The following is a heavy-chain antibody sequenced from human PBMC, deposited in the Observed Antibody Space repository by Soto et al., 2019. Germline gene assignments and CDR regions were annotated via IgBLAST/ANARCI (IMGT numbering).Heavy chain of an antibody. Sequence: SETLSLTCTVSGGSISSSSYYWGWIRQPPGKGLEWIGSIYYSGSTYYNPSLKSRVTISVDTSKNQFSLKLSSVTAADTAVYYCARGYSNYVYYYYGMDVWGQGTTVTVSS. V-gene: IGHV4-39*01. J-gene: IGHJ6*02. CDR1: GGSISSSSYY. D-gene: IGHD4-4*01. CDR3: ARGYSNYVYYYYGMDV. CDR2: IYYSGST.